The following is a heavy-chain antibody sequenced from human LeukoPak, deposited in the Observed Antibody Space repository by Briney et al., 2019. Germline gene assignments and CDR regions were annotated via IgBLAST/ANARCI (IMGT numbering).Heavy chain of an antibody. D-gene: IGHD4-23*01. CDR2: IYYSGST. CDR1: GGSISSYC. Sequence: SETLSLTCTVSGGSISSYCWSWIRQPPGKGLEWIGYIYYSGSTNYNPSLKSRVTISVDTSKNQFSLKLSSVTAADTAVYYCARDFDGGKVWFDPWGQGTLVTVSS. J-gene: IGHJ5*02. CDR3: ARDFDGGKVWFDP. V-gene: IGHV4-59*01.